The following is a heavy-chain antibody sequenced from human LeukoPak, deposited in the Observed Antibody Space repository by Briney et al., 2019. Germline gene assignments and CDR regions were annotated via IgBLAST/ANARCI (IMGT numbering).Heavy chain of an antibody. D-gene: IGHD3-10*01. CDR1: GGSISSSNYY. V-gene: IGHV4-39*02. CDR2: IYYSGST. CDR3: AREITMVRGAMDY. J-gene: IGHJ4*02. Sequence: SETLSLTCSVSGGSISSSNYYWGWIRQPPGKGLEWIGSIYYSGSTYYNPSLKSRVTISVDTSKNQFSLKLRSVTAADTAVYYCAREITMVRGAMDYWGQGTLVTVSS.